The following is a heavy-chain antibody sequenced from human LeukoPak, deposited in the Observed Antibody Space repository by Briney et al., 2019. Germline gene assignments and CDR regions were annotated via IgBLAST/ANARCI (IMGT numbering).Heavy chain of an antibody. CDR1: GFTFSSYE. J-gene: IGHJ4*02. V-gene: IGHV3-48*03. D-gene: IGHD5-18*01. CDR3: ARDHFEVAGGYSYFGY. Sequence: GGSLRLSCAASGFTFSSYEMNWVRQAPGKGLERVSYISSSGSTIYYADYVKGRFTISRDNAKNSLYLQMNSLRAEDTAVYYCARDHFEVAGGYSYFGYWGQGTLVTVSS. CDR2: ISSSGSTI.